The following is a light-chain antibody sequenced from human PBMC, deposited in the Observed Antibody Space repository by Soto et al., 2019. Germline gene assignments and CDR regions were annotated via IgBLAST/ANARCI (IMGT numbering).Light chain of an antibody. CDR3: QQYNNGPPWT. CDR1: QSVSSN. Sequence: EVVMTQSPTTLSVSPGERATLSCRASQSVSSNLAGYQQKPGQAPRLLIYGASTRAAGIPARFSGSGSGTEFTLTISSLQSEDFALYYCQQYNNGPPWTFGQGPKVEIK. V-gene: IGKV3-15*01. CDR2: GAS. J-gene: IGKJ1*01.